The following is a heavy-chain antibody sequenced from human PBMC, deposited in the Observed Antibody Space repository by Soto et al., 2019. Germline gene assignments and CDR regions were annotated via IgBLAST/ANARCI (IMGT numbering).Heavy chain of an antibody. J-gene: IGHJ5*02. CDR1: GGSISSGGYY. CDR3: ARGRVPDFWSGNEENWFDP. Sequence: TLSLTCTVSGGSISSGGYYWSWIRQHPGKGLEWIGYIYYSGSTYYNPSLKSRVTISVDTSKNQFSLKLSSVTAADTAVYYCARGRVPDFWSGNEENWFDPWGQGTLVTVSS. CDR2: IYYSGST. D-gene: IGHD3-3*01. V-gene: IGHV4-31*03.